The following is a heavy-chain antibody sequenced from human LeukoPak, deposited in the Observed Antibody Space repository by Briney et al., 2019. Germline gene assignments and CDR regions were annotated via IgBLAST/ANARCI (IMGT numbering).Heavy chain of an antibody. Sequence: SETLSLTCTVSGGSISSYYWSWIRPPPGKGLEWIGYIYYSGSTNYNPSLKSRVTISIDTSKNQVSLRLNSVTAADTAMYYCVKSGGYGLIDCWGQGTLVTVSS. D-gene: IGHD1-26*01. CDR2: IYYSGST. V-gene: IGHV4-59*08. J-gene: IGHJ4*02. CDR1: GGSISSYY. CDR3: VKSGGYGLIDC.